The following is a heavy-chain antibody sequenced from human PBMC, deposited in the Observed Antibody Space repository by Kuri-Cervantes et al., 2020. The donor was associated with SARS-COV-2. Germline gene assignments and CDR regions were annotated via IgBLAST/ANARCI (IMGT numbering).Heavy chain of an antibody. V-gene: IGHV1-24*01. J-gene: IGHJ3*02. Sequence: ASVKVSCKVSGYTLTELSMHWVRQAPGKGLEWMGGFDPEDGETIYAQKFQGRVTMTEDTSTDTAYMELSSLRSGDTAVYYCATAYCGGDCYSRADAFDIWGQGTMVTVSS. CDR1: GYTLTELS. D-gene: IGHD2-21*01. CDR3: ATAYCGGDCYSRADAFDI. CDR2: FDPEDGET.